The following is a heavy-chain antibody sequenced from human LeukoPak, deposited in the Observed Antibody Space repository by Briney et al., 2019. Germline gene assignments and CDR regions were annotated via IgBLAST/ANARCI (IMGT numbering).Heavy chain of an antibody. CDR3: ARQSGSDWFDP. V-gene: IGHV4-4*09. CDR1: GGSTSSYY. Sequence: SETLSLTCTVSGGSTSSYYWSWIRQPPGKGLEWIGYIYTSGSTNYNPSLKSRVAISVDTSKNQFSLKLSSVTAADTAVYYCARQSGSDWFDPWGQGTLVTVSS. CDR2: IYTSGST. J-gene: IGHJ5*02.